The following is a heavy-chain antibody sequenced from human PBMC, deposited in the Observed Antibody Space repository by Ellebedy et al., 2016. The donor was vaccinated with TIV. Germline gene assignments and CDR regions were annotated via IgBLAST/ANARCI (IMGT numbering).Heavy chain of an antibody. J-gene: IGHJ4*02. CDR3: ARDRKHYYGSGSYYNY. CDR2: ISAYNGNT. CDR1: GYGFTSFG. D-gene: IGHD3-10*01. V-gene: IGHV1-18*01. Sequence: AASVKVSCKASGYGFTSFGISWVRQAPGQGLEWMGWISAYNGNTVYARKFRGRVSMTTDTSTSTAYMELRSLRSDDTAVYFCARDRKHYYGSGSYYNYWGQGTLVTVSS.